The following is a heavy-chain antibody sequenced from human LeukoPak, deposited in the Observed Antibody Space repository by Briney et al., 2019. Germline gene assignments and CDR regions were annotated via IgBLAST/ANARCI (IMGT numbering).Heavy chain of an antibody. Sequence: PGGSLRLSCAASGFTFSSYAMSWVRQAPGKGLEWVSAISGSGGSTYYADSVKGRFTISRDNSKNTLYLQMNSLRAEDTAVYYCAKDPLLWFGELFPIDAFDIWGQGTMVTVSS. V-gene: IGHV3-23*01. D-gene: IGHD3-10*01. J-gene: IGHJ3*02. CDR2: ISGSGGST. CDR1: GFTFSSYA. CDR3: AKDPLLWFGELFPIDAFDI.